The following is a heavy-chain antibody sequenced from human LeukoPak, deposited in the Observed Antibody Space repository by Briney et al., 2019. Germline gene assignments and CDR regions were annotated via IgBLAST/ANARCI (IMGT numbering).Heavy chain of an antibody. CDR2: ISYIGST. CDR3: ARDLVTVTKGFDI. V-gene: IGHV4-59*11. D-gene: IGHD4-17*01. CDR1: DDSFSSHY. Sequence: PSETLSLTCAVSDDSFSSHYWTWIRQPPGKGLEWIGYISYIGSTNYNPSLKSRVTISIDTSKNQFSLKLSSVTAADTAVYYCARDLVTVTKGFDIWGQGAMVSVSS. J-gene: IGHJ3*02.